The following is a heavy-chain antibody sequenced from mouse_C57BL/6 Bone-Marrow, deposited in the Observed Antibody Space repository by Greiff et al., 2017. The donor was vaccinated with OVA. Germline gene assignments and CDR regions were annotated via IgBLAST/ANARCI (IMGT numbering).Heavy chain of an antibody. V-gene: IGHV3-1*01. Sequence: DVKLVESGPGMVKPSPSLSLTCTVTGYSITSGYDWHWIRHFPGNKLEWMGYISYSGSTNYNPSLKSRISITHDTSKNHFFLKLNSVTTEDTATYYCARGSFDYGDYFDYWGQGTTLTVSS. CDR1: GYSITSGYD. CDR2: ISYSGST. J-gene: IGHJ2*01. D-gene: IGHD2-4*01. CDR3: ARGSFDYGDYFDY.